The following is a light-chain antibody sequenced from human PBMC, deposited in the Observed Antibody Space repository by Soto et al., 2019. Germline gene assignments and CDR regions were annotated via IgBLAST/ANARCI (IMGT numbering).Light chain of an antibody. CDR3: QQYYNWPLT. CDR1: QSFSSN. V-gene: IGKV3-15*01. J-gene: IGKJ4*01. CDR2: GTS. Sequence: ELMMEQYPATLYVSPGGRATLSCRASQSFSSNVAWYQQTPGQAPRLLIYGTSTRVTGIPARFSGSGSGTEFTLTISSLQSEDFAVYYCQQYYNWPLTFGGGTKVDIK.